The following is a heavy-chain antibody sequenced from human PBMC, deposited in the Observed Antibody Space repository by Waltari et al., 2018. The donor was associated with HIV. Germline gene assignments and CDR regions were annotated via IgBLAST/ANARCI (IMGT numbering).Heavy chain of an antibody. CDR2: INHSGST. CDR1: GGPFSGYY. V-gene: IGHV4-34*01. D-gene: IGHD4-17*01. Sequence: QVQLQQWGAGLLKPSETLSLTCAVYGGPFSGYYWSWIRQPPGKGLEWIGEINHSGSTNSNPSLKSRVTISVDTSKNQFSLKLSSVTAADTAVYYCARSYGGTDYWGQGTLVTVSS. CDR3: ARSYGGTDY. J-gene: IGHJ4*02.